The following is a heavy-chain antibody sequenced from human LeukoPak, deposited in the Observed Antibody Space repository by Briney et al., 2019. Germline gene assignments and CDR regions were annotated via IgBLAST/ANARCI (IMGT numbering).Heavy chain of an antibody. D-gene: IGHD5-12*01. CDR2: IIPIFGTA. CDR1: GGTFSSYA. Sequence: SVKVSCKASGGTFSSYAISWVRQAPGQGLEWMGGIIPIFGTANYAQKFQGRVTITADESTSTAYMELSSLRSEDTAVYYCARDKAHSGYPYYSDYWGQGTLVTVSS. J-gene: IGHJ4*02. V-gene: IGHV1-69*01. CDR3: ARDKAHSGYPYYSDY.